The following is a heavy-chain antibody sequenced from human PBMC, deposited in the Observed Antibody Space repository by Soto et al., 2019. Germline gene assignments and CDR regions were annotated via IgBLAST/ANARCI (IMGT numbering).Heavy chain of an antibody. CDR3: ARGTPPSYYDILTGYFDY. Sequence: SETLSLTCTVSGGSISSGGYYWSWIRQHPGKGLEWIGYIYYSGSTYYNQSLKSRVTISVDTSKNQFSLKLSSVTAADTAVYYCARGTPPSYYDILTGYFDYWGQGTLVTVSS. V-gene: IGHV4-31*03. D-gene: IGHD3-9*01. CDR1: GGSISSGGYY. J-gene: IGHJ4*02. CDR2: IYYSGST.